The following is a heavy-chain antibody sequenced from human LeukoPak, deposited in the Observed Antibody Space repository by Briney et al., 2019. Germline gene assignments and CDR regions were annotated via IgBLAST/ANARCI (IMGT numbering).Heavy chain of an antibody. Sequence: ASVKVSCKASGYTFTSYAMHWVRQAPGQRLEWMGWINAGNGNTKYSQKFQGRVTITRDTSASAAYMELSSLRSEDTAVYYCASLRFDSGQYGPHDAFDIWGQGTMVTVSS. CDR1: GYTFTSYA. D-gene: IGHD5-12*01. J-gene: IGHJ3*02. CDR2: INAGNGNT. CDR3: ASLRFDSGQYGPHDAFDI. V-gene: IGHV1-3*01.